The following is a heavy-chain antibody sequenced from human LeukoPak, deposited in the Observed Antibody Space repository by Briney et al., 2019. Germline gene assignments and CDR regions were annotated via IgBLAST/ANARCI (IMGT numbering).Heavy chain of an antibody. Sequence: GKSLRLSCAASGFTFSSYGIHWVRQAPGKGLEWVAVISYDGSNKYYADSVKGRFTISRDNSKNTLYLQMNGLRAEDTAVYYCAKAPIAAAGIYYFDYWGQGTLVTVSS. J-gene: IGHJ4*02. CDR1: GFTFSSYG. V-gene: IGHV3-30*18. CDR2: ISYDGSNK. D-gene: IGHD6-13*01. CDR3: AKAPIAAAGIYYFDY.